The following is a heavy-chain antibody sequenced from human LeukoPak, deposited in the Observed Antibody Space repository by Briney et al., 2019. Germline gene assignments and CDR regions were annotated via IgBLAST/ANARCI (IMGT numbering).Heavy chain of an antibody. CDR2: IYYSGST. CDR3: RSGSYSNFDY. CDR1: GGSISSYY. V-gene: IGHV4-59*01. Sequence: PSETLSLTCTVSGGSISSYYWSWIRQPPGKGLEWIGYIYYSGSTNYNPSLKSRVTISVDTSKNQFSLKLSSVTAEDTAVYYCRSGSYSNFDYWGQGTLVTVSS. D-gene: IGHD1-26*01. J-gene: IGHJ4*02.